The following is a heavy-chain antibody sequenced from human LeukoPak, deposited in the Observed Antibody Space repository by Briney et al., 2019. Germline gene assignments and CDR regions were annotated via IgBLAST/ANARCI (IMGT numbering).Heavy chain of an antibody. CDR3: AKRFSCSSTTCYGFDS. CDR1: GFTFSSFG. D-gene: IGHD2-2*01. CDR2: ISGSGRST. V-gene: IGHV3-23*01. J-gene: IGHJ4*02. Sequence: GGSLRLSCAASGFTFSSFGMSWVRQAPGKGLEWVSAISGSGRSTYYADSVKGRFTIFSDTSKNTLYLQMNSLTAEDTALYYCAKRFSCSSTTCYGFDSWGQGTLVTVSS.